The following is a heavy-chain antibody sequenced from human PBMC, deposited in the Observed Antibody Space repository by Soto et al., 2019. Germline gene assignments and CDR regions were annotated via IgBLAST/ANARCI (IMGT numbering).Heavy chain of an antibody. J-gene: IGHJ4*02. CDR2: INAGNGNT. CDR1: GYTFTSYA. D-gene: IGHD3-22*01. CDR3: AGGYYDSSGYPSLGTGFDY. V-gene: IGHV1-3*01. Sequence: ASVKVSCKASGYTFTSYAMHWVRQAPGQRLEWMGWINAGNGNTKYSQKFQGRVTITRDTSASTAYMELSSLRSEDTAVYYCAGGYYDSSGYPSLGTGFDYWGQGTLVTVSS.